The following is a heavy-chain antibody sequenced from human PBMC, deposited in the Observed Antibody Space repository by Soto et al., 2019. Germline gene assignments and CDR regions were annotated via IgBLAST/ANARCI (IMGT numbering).Heavy chain of an antibody. D-gene: IGHD3-10*01. CDR2: ISGSGGST. Sequence: PGGSLRLSCAASGFTFSSYAMSWVRQAPGKGLEWVSAISGSGGSTYYADSVKGRFTISRDNSKNTLYLQMNSLRAEDTAVYYCAKSRGPATGYYYYGMDVWGQGTTVTVSS. CDR1: GFTFSSYA. V-gene: IGHV3-23*01. CDR3: AKSRGPATGYYYYGMDV. J-gene: IGHJ6*02.